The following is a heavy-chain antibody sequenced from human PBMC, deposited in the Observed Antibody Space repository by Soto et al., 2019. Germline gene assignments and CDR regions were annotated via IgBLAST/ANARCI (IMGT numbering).Heavy chain of an antibody. CDR3: ARSGNYRLDC. Sequence: SETLSLTCAVYGGSFSGYYWTWIRQPPGTGLEWIGEINHSGSTNYNPSLKSRVTISVDTSKNQFSLKLTSVTAEDTAVYYCARSGNYRLDCWGQGTLVTVSS. J-gene: IGHJ4*02. V-gene: IGHV4-34*01. CDR2: INHSGST. CDR1: GGSFSGYY. D-gene: IGHD1-26*01.